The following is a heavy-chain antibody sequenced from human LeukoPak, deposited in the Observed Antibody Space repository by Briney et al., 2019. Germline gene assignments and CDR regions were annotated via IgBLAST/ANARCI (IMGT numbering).Heavy chain of an antibody. CDR2: IKQDGSEK. J-gene: IGHJ3*02. CDR3: ARVKGEYNWNYDDAFDI. CDR1: GFTFSSYW. V-gene: IGHV3-7*01. Sequence: GGSLRLSCAASGFTFSSYWMSWVRQAPGKGLEWVANIKQDGSEKYYVDSVKGRFTISRDNAKNSLYLQMNSLRAEDTAVYYCARVKGEYNWNYDDAFDIWGQGTMVTVSS. D-gene: IGHD1-7*01.